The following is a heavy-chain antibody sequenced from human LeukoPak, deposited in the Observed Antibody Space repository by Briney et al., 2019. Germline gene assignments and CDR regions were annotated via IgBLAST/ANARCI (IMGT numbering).Heavy chain of an antibody. V-gene: IGHV3-11*04. CDR3: ARMDIGLVRD. CDR1: GFNFSDYY. J-gene: IGHJ4*02. CDR2: ISSRSFTI. Sequence: GGSLRLSCVASGFNFSDYYMSWIRLTPGKGLEWVSYISSRSFTIYYVDPVKDRFTISRDNAKNSLSLQMNTLRAEDTAVYYCARMDIGLVRDWGQGTLVTVSS. D-gene: IGHD3-10*01.